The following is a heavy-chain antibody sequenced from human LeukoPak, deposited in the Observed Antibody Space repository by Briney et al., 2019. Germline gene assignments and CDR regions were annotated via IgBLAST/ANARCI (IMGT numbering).Heavy chain of an antibody. D-gene: IGHD3-22*01. Sequence: ASVKVSCKVSGYTLTELSMHWVRQAPGKGLEWMGGFDPEDGETIYAQKFQGRVTMTEDTSTDTAYMELSSLRSEDTAVYYCATDRGGYYYDSSGYYLTDWGQGTLVTVSS. CDR1: GYTLTELS. CDR2: FDPEDGET. J-gene: IGHJ4*02. CDR3: ATDRGGYYYDSSGYYLTD. V-gene: IGHV1-24*01.